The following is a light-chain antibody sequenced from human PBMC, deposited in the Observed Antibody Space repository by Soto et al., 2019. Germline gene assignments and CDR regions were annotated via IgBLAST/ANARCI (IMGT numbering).Light chain of an antibody. CDR3: QQYNNWPTT. Sequence: EIVMTQSPATLSVSPGERATLSCRASQSVSSNLAWYQQKPGQAPRLLICGASTRATGIPARFSGSGSGTEFTLTISSLQSEDFAVYYCQQYNNWPTTFGQGNKV. CDR2: GAS. V-gene: IGKV3-15*01. CDR1: QSVSSN. J-gene: IGKJ1*01.